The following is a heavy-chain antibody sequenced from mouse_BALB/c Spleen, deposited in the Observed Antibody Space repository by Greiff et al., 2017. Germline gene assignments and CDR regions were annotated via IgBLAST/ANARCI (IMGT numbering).Heavy chain of an antibody. D-gene: IGHD1-1*01. Sequence: VQLKESGAELVKPGASVKLSCTASGFNIKDTYMHWVKQRPEQGLEWIGRIDPANGNTKYDPKFQGKATITADTSSNTAYLQLSSLTSEDTAVYYCAYGSSYGWFAYWGQGTLVTVSA. CDR2: IDPANGNT. CDR3: AYGSSYGWFAY. J-gene: IGHJ3*01. CDR1: GFNIKDTY. V-gene: IGHV14-3*02.